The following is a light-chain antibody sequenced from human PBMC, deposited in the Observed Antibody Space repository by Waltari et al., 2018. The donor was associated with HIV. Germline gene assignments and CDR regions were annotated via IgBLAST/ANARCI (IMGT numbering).Light chain of an antibody. CDR1: RRDIGVYTS. Sequence: QPAPSQPASVSGSPGQSITISCTGSRRDIGVYTSVSWYQHFPGKAPKLIIYDVCPRPLGVSDRFSGSKSANTASLTISGLQPDDEGDYYCSSFTRANTVVFGGGTKLTVL. J-gene: IGLJ2*01. V-gene: IGLV2-14*01. CDR2: DVC. CDR3: SSFTRANTVV.